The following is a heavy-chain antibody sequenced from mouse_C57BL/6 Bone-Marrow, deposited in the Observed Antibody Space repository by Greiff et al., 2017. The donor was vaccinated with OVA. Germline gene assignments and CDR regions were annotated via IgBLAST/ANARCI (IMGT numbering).Heavy chain of an antibody. J-gene: IGHJ1*03. CDR2: IDPSDSET. D-gene: IGHD2-2*01. Sequence: QVQLQQPGAELVRPGSSVKLSCKASGYTFTSYWMHWVKQRPIQGLEWIGNIDPSDSETHYNQKFKDKATLTVDKSSSTAYMQLSSLTSEDSAVYDCARSGGYHWYFDVWGTGTTVTVSS. CDR3: ARSGGYHWYFDV. V-gene: IGHV1-52*01. CDR1: GYTFTSYW.